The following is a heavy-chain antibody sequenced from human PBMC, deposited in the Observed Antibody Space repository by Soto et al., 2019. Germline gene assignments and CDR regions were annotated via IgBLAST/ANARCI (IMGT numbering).Heavy chain of an antibody. CDR1: GFTFSTYD. J-gene: IGHJ4*02. V-gene: IGHV3-48*02. D-gene: IGHD3-22*01. CDR2: ISSSSGAR. CDR3: ARGTYYYDSRGYRIPTNDDY. Sequence: GESLKISCAASGFTFSTYDMNWVRQAPGKGLEWVSYISSSSGARYYADSVKGRFTISRDNAKNSLYLQMDSLRNEDTAVYFCARGTYYYDSRGYRIPTNDDYWGQGTLVTVSS.